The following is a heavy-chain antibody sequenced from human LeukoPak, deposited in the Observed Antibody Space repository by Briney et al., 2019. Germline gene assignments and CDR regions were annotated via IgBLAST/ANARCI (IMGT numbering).Heavy chain of an antibody. CDR2: INPNSGGT. D-gene: IGHD5-24*01. J-gene: IGHJ4*02. Sequence: ASVKVSCKASGYTFTGYYMHWVRQAPGQGLEWMGWINPNSGGTNYAQKFQGRVTMTRDTSISTAYMELSRLRSDDTAVYYCARGTLKRWLQLDYWGQGTLVTVSS. CDR3: ARGTLKRWLQLDY. CDR1: GYTFTGYY. V-gene: IGHV1-2*02.